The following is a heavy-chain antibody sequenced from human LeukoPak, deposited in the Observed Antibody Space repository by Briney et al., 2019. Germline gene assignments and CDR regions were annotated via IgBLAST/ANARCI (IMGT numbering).Heavy chain of an antibody. Sequence: GGSLRLSCAASGFTFSSYSMNWVRQAPGKGLEWVSYISSSSSTIYYADSVKGRFTISRDNAKNSLYLQMNSLRAEDTAVYYCARDLVSGRKGRFDYWGQGTLVTVSS. CDR2: ISSSSSTI. J-gene: IGHJ4*02. CDR1: GFTFSSYS. V-gene: IGHV3-48*04. D-gene: IGHD2-21*01. CDR3: ARDLVSGRKGRFDY.